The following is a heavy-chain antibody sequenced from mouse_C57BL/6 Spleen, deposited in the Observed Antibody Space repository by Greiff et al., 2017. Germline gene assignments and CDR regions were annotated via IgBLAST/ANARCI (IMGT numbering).Heavy chain of an antibody. CDR3: ARRDPSYFDV. V-gene: IGHV1-50*01. D-gene: IGHD3-3*01. CDR1: GYTFTSYW. J-gene: IGHJ1*03. Sequence: VQLQQPGAELVKPGASVKLSCKASGYTFTSYWMQWVKQRPGQGLEWIGEIDPSDSYTNYNQKFKGKATLTVDTSSSTAYMQLSSLTSEDSAVYYCARRDPSYFDVWGTGTTVTVSS. CDR2: IDPSDSYT.